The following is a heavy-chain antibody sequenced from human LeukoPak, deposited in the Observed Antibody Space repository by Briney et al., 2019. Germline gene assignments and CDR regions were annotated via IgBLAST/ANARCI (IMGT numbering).Heavy chain of an antibody. D-gene: IGHD3-16*02. CDR1: GGSISSSSYY. J-gene: IGHJ4*02. V-gene: IGHV4-39*07. Sequence: SETLSLTCTVSGGSISSSSYYWGWIRQPPGKGLEWIGSIYYSGSTYYNPSLKSRVTISVDTSKNQFSLKLSSVTAADTAAYYCASTPYDYVWGSYRPYFDYWGQGTLVTVSS. CDR3: ASTPYDYVWGSYRPYFDY. CDR2: IYYSGST.